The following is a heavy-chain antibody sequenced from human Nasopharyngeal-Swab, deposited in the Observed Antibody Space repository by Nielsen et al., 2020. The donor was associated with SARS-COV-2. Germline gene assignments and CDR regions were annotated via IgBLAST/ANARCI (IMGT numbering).Heavy chain of an antibody. CDR1: GFTFSSYA. V-gene: IGHV3-23*01. CDR3: AKRPTGSTFGD. CDR2: ISGSGGST. J-gene: IGHJ4*02. Sequence: GESLKISCAASGFTFSSYAMSWVRQAPGKGLDWVSAISGSGGSTYYADSVKGRFTISRDNSKNTLYLQMNSLRAEDTAVYYCAKRPTGSTFGDWGQGTLVTVSS. D-gene: IGHD3-16*01.